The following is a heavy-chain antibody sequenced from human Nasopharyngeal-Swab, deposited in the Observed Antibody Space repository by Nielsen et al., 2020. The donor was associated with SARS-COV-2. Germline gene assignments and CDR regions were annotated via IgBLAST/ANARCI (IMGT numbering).Heavy chain of an antibody. V-gene: IGHV5-51*01. J-gene: IGHJ3*02. CDR3: ARQTSSSTGDPFNI. Sequence: GESLKISCQGSGSTFISHWIGWVRQMPGKGLEWMGIIYPGDSDTRYSPYFRGQVTISADRSTSTAYLQWSSLRASDTAMYYCARQTSSSTGDPFNIWGQGTMVTVS. CDR2: IYPGDSDT. D-gene: IGHD2-2*01. CDR1: GSTFISHW.